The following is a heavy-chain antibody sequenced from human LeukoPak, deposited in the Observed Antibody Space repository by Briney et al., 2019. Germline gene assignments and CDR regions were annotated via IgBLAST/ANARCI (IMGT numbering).Heavy chain of an antibody. CDR2: IYSGGST. CDR3: ARGLDSSGYYDFDY. CDR1: GFTFSSNY. Sequence: GGSLRLSCAASGFTFSSNYMSWVRQAPGKGLEWVSVIYSGGSTYYADSVKGRFTISRDNSKNTLYLQMNSLRAEDTAVYYCARGLDSSGYYDFDYWGQGTLVTVSP. J-gene: IGHJ4*02. D-gene: IGHD3-22*01. V-gene: IGHV3-53*01.